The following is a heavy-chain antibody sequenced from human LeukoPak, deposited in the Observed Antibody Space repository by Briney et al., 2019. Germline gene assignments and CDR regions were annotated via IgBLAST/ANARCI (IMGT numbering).Heavy chain of an antibody. CDR1: GYTFTRYY. J-gene: IGHJ6*02. CDR2: INPNGGST. D-gene: IGHD2-15*01. CDR3: AAGYCSGGSCYPYYYYGMDV. V-gene: IGHV1-46*01. Sequence: ASVKVSCKASGYTFTRYYMHWVRQAPGQGLEWMGIINPNGGSTNYAQKFQERVTITRDMSTSTAYMELSSLRSEDTAVYYCAAGYCSGGSCYPYYYYGMDVWGQGTTVTVSS.